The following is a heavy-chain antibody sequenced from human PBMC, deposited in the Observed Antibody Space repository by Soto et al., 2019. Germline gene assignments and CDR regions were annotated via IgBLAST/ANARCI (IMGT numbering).Heavy chain of an antibody. Sequence: EVQLLESGGGLVQPGGSLRLSCAASGFTSSNYAMSWVRQAPGKGLEWVSAISDRGGSTYYADSVKGRFTISRDNSKNTLYLQMNSLRAEDTAVSYCAKGSGREYYYYGMDVWGQGTTVTVSS. J-gene: IGHJ6*02. CDR3: AKGSGREYYYYGMDV. CDR2: ISDRGGST. V-gene: IGHV3-23*01. D-gene: IGHD1-26*01. CDR1: GFTSSNYA.